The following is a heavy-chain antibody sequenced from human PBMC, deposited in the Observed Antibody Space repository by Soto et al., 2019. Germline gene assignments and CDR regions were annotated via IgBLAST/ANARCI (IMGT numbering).Heavy chain of an antibody. CDR2: INHSGST. J-gene: IGHJ4*02. V-gene: IGHV4-34*01. CDR3: ARLPKRLRPYYFDY. D-gene: IGHD5-12*01. Sequence: QVQLQQWGAGLLKPSETLSLTCAVYGGSFSGYYWSWIRQPPGKGLEWIGEINHSGSTNYNPSLKSRVTISVDTSKNQFSLKLSSVTAADTAVYYCARLPKRLRPYYFDYWGQGTLVTVSS. CDR1: GGSFSGYY.